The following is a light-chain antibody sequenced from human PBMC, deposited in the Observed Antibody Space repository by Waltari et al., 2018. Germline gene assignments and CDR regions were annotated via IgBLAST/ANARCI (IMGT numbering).Light chain of an antibody. V-gene: IGLV3-25*03. Sequence: SYELTQPPSVSVSPGQTARITCSGDALPKQYVYWYQQKSGQAPILVMYKDRERPSGIPERFSGSSSGTTVTLTISGVQAEDEADYHCQSGDNSDTNRVLFGGGTKLTVL. J-gene: IGLJ2*01. CDR3: QSGDNSDTNRVL. CDR2: KDR. CDR1: ALPKQY.